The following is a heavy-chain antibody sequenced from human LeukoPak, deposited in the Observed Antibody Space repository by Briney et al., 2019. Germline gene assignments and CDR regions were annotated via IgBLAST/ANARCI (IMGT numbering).Heavy chain of an antibody. CDR2: IWYDGSHK. CDR1: GFTFSSYG. V-gene: IGHV3-33*01. D-gene: IGHD3-10*01. Sequence: GGSLRLSCAASGFTFSSYGMHWVRQAPGKGLEWVAVIWYDGSHKYYADSVKGRFTISRDNSKNTLHLQMNSLRAEDTAVYYCARDLLLWFGELSGDSDYWGQGTLVTVSS. J-gene: IGHJ4*02. CDR3: ARDLLLWFGELSGDSDY.